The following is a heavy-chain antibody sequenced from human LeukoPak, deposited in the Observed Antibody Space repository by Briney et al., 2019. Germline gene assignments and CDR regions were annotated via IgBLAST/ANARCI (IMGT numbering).Heavy chain of an antibody. V-gene: IGHV4-34*01. J-gene: IGHJ6*03. D-gene: IGHD3-10*01. CDR3: ARGRITTVRGQLYYYYYMDV. CDR1: GGSFSGYY. CDR2: INHSGST. Sequence: PSETLSLTCAVYGGSFSGYYWSWIRQPPGKGLEWIGEINHSGSTNYNPSLKSRVTISVDTSKNQFSLKLSSVTAADTAVYYCARGRITTVRGQLYYYYYMDVWGKGTTVTVSS.